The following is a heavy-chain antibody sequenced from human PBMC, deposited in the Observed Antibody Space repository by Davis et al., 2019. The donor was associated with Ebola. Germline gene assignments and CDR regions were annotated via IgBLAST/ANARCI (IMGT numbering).Heavy chain of an antibody. CDR2: MYNGGSA. V-gene: IGHV4-59*01. Sequence: GSLRLSCTVSGGSISSYYWTWIRQPPGKGLEWIAYMYNGGSANYNPSLKSRVTISMDTSKNQFSLKMSSVTAADTAVYYCARDGYNYSYFDYWGQGTLVTVSS. CDR3: ARDGYNYSYFDY. CDR1: GGSISSYY. J-gene: IGHJ4*02. D-gene: IGHD5-24*01.